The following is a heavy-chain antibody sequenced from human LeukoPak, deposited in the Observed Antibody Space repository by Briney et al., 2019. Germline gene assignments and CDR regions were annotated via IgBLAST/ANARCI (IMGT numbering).Heavy chain of an antibody. CDR1: GYTFTKYG. V-gene: IGHV1-18*01. Sequence: ASVKVSCKASGYTFTKYGVSWVRQAPGQGLEWMGWISAYNGNTNYAQKLQGRVTMTTDTSTSTAYMELRSLRSDDTAVYYCARVGGFDCSGGSCEFDYWGQGTLVTVSS. J-gene: IGHJ4*02. CDR3: ARVGGFDCSGGSCEFDY. D-gene: IGHD2-15*01. CDR2: ISAYNGNT.